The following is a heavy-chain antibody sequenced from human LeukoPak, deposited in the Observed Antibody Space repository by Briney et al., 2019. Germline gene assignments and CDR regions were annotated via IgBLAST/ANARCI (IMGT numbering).Heavy chain of an antibody. CDR1: GFTFSIYA. D-gene: IGHD3-22*01. J-gene: IGHJ4*02. V-gene: IGHV3-23*01. Sequence: GGSLRLSCAAPGFTFSIYAMSWVRQAPGKGLQWVSSITSSGDGTYYADSVKGRFTISRDNSENMLYLQMNSLRVEDTAVYFCAKDRPNYYGSNGHYYRRDGDYWGQGTLVTVSS. CDR2: ITSSGDGT. CDR3: AKDRPNYYGSNGHYYRRDGDY.